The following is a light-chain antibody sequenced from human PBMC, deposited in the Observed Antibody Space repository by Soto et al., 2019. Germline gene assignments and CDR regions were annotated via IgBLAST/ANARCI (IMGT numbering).Light chain of an antibody. J-gene: IGKJ3*01. CDR1: QSISSY. CDR2: AAS. V-gene: IGKV1-39*01. Sequence: DIQMTQSPSSLSASVGDRVTITCRASQSISSYLNWYQQKPGKAPKLLIYAASSFQSGVPSRFSGSGSGTDFTLTISSLQPEDFATYYCKQSYSTPLTFGPGTKVDIK. CDR3: KQSYSTPLT.